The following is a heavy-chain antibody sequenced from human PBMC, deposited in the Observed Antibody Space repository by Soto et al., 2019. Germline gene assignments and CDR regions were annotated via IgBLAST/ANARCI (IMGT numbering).Heavy chain of an antibody. CDR2: IFYSGTT. CDR1: GGSISSSTYY. J-gene: IGHJ3*02. Sequence: QLHLRESGPGLVKASETLSLTCTVSGGSISSSTYYWGWIRRPPGKGLEWIGSIFYSGTTFYNPSLKSRLTISVDTSKNQFSLMLTSVTAADTAVYYCASPEGRLFHATPSGAFDIWGQGTMVTVSS. V-gene: IGHV4-39*01. D-gene: IGHD2-21*02. CDR3: ASPEGRLFHATPSGAFDI.